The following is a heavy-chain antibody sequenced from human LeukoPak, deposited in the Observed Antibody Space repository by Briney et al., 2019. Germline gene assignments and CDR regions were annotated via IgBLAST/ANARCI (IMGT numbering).Heavy chain of an antibody. CDR3: ARAGAVAGTANDY. V-gene: IGHV3-21*06. J-gene: IGHJ4*02. D-gene: IGHD6-19*01. CDR2: ISSSSSYI. Sequence: GGSLRLSCAASGFTFSSYSMNWVRQAPGKGLEWVSSISSSSSYIYYADSVKGRFTISRDNAKNSLYLQMNSLRAEDTAVYYCARAGAVAGTANDYWGQGTPVTVSS. CDR1: GFTFSSYS.